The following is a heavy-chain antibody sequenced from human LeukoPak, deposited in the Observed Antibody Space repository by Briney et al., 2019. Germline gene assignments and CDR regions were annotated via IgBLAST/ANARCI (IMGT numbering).Heavy chain of an antibody. D-gene: IGHD3-22*01. Sequence: PGGSLRLSCAASGFTFSSYAMSWVRQAPGKGLEWVSAISGSGGSTYYADSVKGRFTISRDNSKNTLYLQMNSLRAEDTAVYYCAKDLNYYDSSGYYRHWGQGTLVTVSS. V-gene: IGHV3-23*01. CDR3: AKDLNYYDSSGYYRH. CDR1: GFTFSSYA. J-gene: IGHJ4*02. CDR2: ISGSGGST.